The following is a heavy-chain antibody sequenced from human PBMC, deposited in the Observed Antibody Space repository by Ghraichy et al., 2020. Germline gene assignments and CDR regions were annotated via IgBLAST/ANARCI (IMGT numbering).Heavy chain of an antibody. CDR1: GFTFSSYS. D-gene: IGHD3-22*01. CDR3: ARDSIVGFDY. Sequence: GSLRLSCAASGFTFSSYSMNWVRQAPGKGLEWVSYISSSSSTIYYADSVKGRFTISRDNAKNSLYLQMNSLRAEDTAVYYCARDSIVGFDYWGQGTLVTVSS. J-gene: IGHJ4*02. CDR2: ISSSSSTI. V-gene: IGHV3-48*04.